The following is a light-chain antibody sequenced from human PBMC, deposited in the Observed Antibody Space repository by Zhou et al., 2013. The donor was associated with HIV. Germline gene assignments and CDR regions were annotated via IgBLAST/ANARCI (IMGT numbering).Light chain of an antibody. Sequence: DIQMTQSPTSLSASVGDRVTITCRPSQTIDNYLNWYQRKPGKAPKLLIYGASILHSGVPSRFSGSGSGTDFTLTITDIRPEDFGIYYCQQAHSFPHTFGGGTRVDVK. CDR3: QQAHSFPHT. V-gene: IGKV1-39*01. CDR2: GAS. CDR1: QTIDNY. J-gene: IGKJ4*01.